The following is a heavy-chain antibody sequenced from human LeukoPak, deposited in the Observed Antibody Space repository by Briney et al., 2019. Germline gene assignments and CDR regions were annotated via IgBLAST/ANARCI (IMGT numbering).Heavy chain of an antibody. Sequence: GASVKVSCKASGYTFNSYDINWVRQATGQGLEWMGWMNPNSGNTGYAQKFQGRVTMTRNASISTAHMVLSSPRSEDTAVYYCARGQGSHGQQLGDYWGQGTLVTVSS. V-gene: IGHV1-8*01. CDR3: ARGQGSHGQQLGDY. CDR2: MNPNSGNT. J-gene: IGHJ4*02. CDR1: GYTFNSYD. D-gene: IGHD6-13*01.